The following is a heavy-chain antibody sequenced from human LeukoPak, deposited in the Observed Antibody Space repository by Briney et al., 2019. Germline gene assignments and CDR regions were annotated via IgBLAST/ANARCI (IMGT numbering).Heavy chain of an antibody. V-gene: IGHV4-39*01. CDR2: IYYSGST. Sequence: SETLSLTCTVSGGSISSSSYYWGWIRQPPGKGLEWIGSIYYSGSTSYNPSLKSRVTISVDTSKNQFSLKLSSVTAADTAVYYCARLGFLWFGELLSYFDYWGQGTLVTVSS. CDR3: ARLGFLWFGELLSYFDY. D-gene: IGHD3-10*01. CDR1: GGSISSSSYY. J-gene: IGHJ4*02.